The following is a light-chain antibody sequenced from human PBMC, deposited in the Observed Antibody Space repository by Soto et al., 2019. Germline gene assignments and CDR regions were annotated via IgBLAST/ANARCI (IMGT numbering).Light chain of an antibody. CDR2: DAS. J-gene: IGKJ1*01. V-gene: IGKV1-39*01. CDR1: QSISTY. CDR3: QQYNNYATWT. Sequence: DIQMTQSPSSLSASVGNRVTITCRASQSISTYLNWYQKKPGKAPNLLIYDASRLQSGVPSRFSGSGGGTDFTLSISSVQPEDFATYYCQQYNNYATWTFGQGTKVEIK.